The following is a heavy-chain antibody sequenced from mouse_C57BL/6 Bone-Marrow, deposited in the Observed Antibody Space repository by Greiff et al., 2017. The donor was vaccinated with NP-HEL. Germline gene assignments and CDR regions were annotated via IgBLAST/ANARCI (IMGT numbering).Heavy chain of an antibody. CDR2: ISSGGDYI. J-gene: IGHJ2*01. V-gene: IGHV5-9-1*02. CDR3: TRDLGPYYFDY. D-gene: IGHD4-1*01. CDR1: GFTFSSYA. Sequence: EVQRVESGEGLVKPGGSLKLSCAASGFTFSSYAMSWVRQTPEKRLEWVAYISSGGDYIYYADTVKGRFTISRDNARNTLYLQMSSLKSEDTAMYYCTRDLGPYYFDYWGQGTTLTVSS.